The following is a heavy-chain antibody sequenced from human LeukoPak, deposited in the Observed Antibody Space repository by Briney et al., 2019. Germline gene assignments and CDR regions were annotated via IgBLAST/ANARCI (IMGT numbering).Heavy chain of an antibody. Sequence: SETLSLTCTVSGGSISSYYWSWIRQPAGKGLEWIGRIYTSGSTNYNPSLKSRVTMSVDTSKNQFSLKLSSVTAADTAVYYCAIQLWPAAPFDYWGQGTLVTVSS. CDR2: IYTSGST. CDR1: GGSISSYY. V-gene: IGHV4-4*07. J-gene: IGHJ4*02. CDR3: AIQLWPAAPFDY. D-gene: IGHD5-18*01.